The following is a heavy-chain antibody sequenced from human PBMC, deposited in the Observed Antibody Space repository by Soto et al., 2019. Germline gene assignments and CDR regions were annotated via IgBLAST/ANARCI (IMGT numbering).Heavy chain of an antibody. CDR2: INAGYGNT. J-gene: IGHJ4*02. CDR1: GYTFSSYA. Sequence: ASVKVSCKASGYTFSSYAMHWVRQAPGQRLEWMGWINAGYGNTKSSQKFQDRVTISRDTSASTAYMELTSLRSEDTAVYYCARDTGDGTFDFWGQGXLVTVYS. D-gene: IGHD7-27*01. CDR3: ARDTGDGTFDF. V-gene: IGHV1-3*01.